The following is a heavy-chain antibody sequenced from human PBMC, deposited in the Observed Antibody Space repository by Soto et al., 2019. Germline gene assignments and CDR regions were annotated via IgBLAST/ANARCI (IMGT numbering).Heavy chain of an antibody. V-gene: IGHV3-30-3*01. Sequence: QVQLVESGGGVVQPGRSLRLSCAASGFTFSSYAMHWVRQAPGEGLEWVAVISYDGSNKYYADSVKGRFTISRDNSKNTLNLQMNSPRAEDTAVYYCASGSGRSSSSHYYYYGMDVWGQGTTVTVSS. CDR2: ISYDGSNK. CDR1: GFTFSSYA. J-gene: IGHJ6*02. CDR3: ASGSGRSSSSHYYYYGMDV. D-gene: IGHD6-6*01.